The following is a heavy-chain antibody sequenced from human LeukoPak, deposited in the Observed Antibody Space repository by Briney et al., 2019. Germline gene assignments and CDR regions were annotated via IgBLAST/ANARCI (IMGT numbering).Heavy chain of an antibody. CDR1: GGSISSSSYY. Sequence: PSETLSLTCTVSGGSISSSSYYWGWIRQPPGKGLEWIGSIYYSGSTYYNPSLKSRVTISVDTSKNQFSLKLSSVTAADTAVYYCARAAGSSSSYYDILTGYPLPLDWGQGTLVTVSS. CDR2: IYYSGST. J-gene: IGHJ4*02. V-gene: IGHV4-39*07. D-gene: IGHD3-9*01. CDR3: ARAAGSSSSYYDILTGYPLPLD.